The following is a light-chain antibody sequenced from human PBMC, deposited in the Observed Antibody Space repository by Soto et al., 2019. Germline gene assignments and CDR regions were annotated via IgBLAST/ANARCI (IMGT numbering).Light chain of an antibody. J-gene: IGKJ4*01. Sequence: EIVLTQSPGTLSLSPGERATLSCRASQSVSSSSLAWYQQKPGQAPRLLIYGASSRATGIPDRFSGSGSGTDFTLTISRLETDDFAVYYCQQYGTSPLTFGGGTKVEIK. CDR3: QQYGTSPLT. CDR2: GAS. V-gene: IGKV3-20*01. CDR1: QSVSSSS.